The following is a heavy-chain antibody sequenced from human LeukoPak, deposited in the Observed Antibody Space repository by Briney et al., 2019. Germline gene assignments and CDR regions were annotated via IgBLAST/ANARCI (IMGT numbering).Heavy chain of an antibody. J-gene: IGHJ4*02. V-gene: IGHV1-18*01. CDR2: ISAYNGNT. CDR3: ARGGWEPTRYCSSTSCSFDY. CDR1: GYTFTSYG. Sequence: EASVKVSCKASGYTFTSYGISWVRQAPGQGLEWMGWISAYNGNTNYAQKLQGRVTMTTDTSTSTAYMELRSLRSDDTAVYYCARGGWEPTRYCSSTSCSFDYWGQGTLVTVSS. D-gene: IGHD2-2*01.